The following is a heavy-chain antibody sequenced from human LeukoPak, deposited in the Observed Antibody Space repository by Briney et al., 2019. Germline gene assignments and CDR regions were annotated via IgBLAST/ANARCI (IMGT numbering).Heavy chain of an antibody. CDR3: ARGLGSSGYYGLY. CDR2: ISAFNVNT. Sequence: GASVKVSCKASGYTFGSFGITWVRQAPGQGLEWMGRISAFNVNTNYAQKFQGRVTLTTDTSTSTAYMELRSLRDDDTAVYYCARGLGSSGYYGLYWGQGTLVTVSS. D-gene: IGHD3-22*01. V-gene: IGHV1-18*01. CDR1: GYTFGSFG. J-gene: IGHJ4*02.